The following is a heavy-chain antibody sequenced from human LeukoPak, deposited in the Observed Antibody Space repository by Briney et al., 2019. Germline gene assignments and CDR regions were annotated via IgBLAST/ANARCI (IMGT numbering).Heavy chain of an antibody. CDR3: ARGLRDEERYYKYYYMDV. Sequence: SETLSLTCTISGGSINGYFGTWIRQASGKGLEWIGYIHTIETKYNPSLQSRVSMSIDTSKNQFSLNPRSVTAADTAVYYCARGLRDEERYYKYYYMDVWGKGTTVTVSS. CDR2: IHTIET. V-gene: IGHV4-4*09. J-gene: IGHJ6*03. CDR1: GGSINGYF. D-gene: IGHD3-22*01.